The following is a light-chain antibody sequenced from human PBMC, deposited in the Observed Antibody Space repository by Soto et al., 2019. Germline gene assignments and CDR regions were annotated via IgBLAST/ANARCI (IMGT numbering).Light chain of an antibody. Sequence: QAVRTQPPSASGTPGQRVTISCSGSSSNIGSSTVNWYQQLPGTAPKLLIYSNNQRPSGVPDRFSGSKSGTSASLAISGLQSEDEADYYCAAWDDSLNGHVFGTGTKVTVL. V-gene: IGLV1-44*01. CDR3: AAWDDSLNGHV. J-gene: IGLJ1*01. CDR2: SNN. CDR1: SSNIGSST.